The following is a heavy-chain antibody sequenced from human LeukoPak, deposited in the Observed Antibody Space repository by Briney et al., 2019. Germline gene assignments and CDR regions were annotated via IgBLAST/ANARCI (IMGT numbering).Heavy chain of an antibody. Sequence: GGSLRLSCAASGFTFSSYAMSWVRQAPGKGLEWVSAISGSGGSTYYADSVKGRFTISRDNSKNTLYLQMNSLRAEDTAVYYCAKPPDYIVVVPAATRFDYWGQGTLVTVSS. V-gene: IGHV3-23*01. CDR2: ISGSGGST. CDR1: GFTFSSYA. D-gene: IGHD2-2*01. CDR3: AKPPDYIVVVPAATRFDY. J-gene: IGHJ4*02.